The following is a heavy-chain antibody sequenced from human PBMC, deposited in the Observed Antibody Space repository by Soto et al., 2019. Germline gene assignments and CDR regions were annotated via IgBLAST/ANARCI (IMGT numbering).Heavy chain of an antibody. CDR1: GFTFNNYG. V-gene: IGHV3-30*18. CDR3: ANNQFIASSHGIV. J-gene: IGHJ3*01. Sequence: QVQLVESGGGLVQPGRSLRLSCAASGFTFNNYGMHWVSQAPGKGLEWVAVISNDGSDNYYADSVKGRLTISRDNSKNTVYPQMNSRTAEDTAVYYSANNQFIASSHGIVLGQGTMVTASS. CDR2: ISNDGSDN. D-gene: IGHD6-13*01.